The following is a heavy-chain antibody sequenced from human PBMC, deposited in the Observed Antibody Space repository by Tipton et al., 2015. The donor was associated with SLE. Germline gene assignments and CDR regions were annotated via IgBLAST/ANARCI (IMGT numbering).Heavy chain of an antibody. CDR2: IFHIGGA. J-gene: IGHJ5*02. D-gene: IGHD6-13*01. CDR3: ARLADGNRNWFDP. CDR1: GGSLSSSSYY. V-gene: IGHV4-39*07. Sequence: LSCTVSGGSLSSSSYYWVWIRQPPGKGLEWIGHIFHIGGAYYNPTLKNRVTISIDTSTNQFSLKVKSVTAADTAVYYCARLADGNRNWFDPWGQGTLVTVSS.